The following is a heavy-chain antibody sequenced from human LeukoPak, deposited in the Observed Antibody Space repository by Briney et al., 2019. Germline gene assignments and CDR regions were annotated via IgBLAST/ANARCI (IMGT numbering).Heavy chain of an antibody. J-gene: IGHJ4*02. CDR1: GGSFSGYY. Sequence: PSETLSLTCAVYGGSFSGYYWSWIRQPPGKGLEWIGEINHSGSTNYSPSLKSRVTISVDTSKNQFSLKLRSVTAADTAVYYCARGEFLYSDYQDYWGQGTLVTVSS. CDR3: ARGEFLYSDYQDY. V-gene: IGHV4-34*01. CDR2: INHSGST. D-gene: IGHD4-11*01.